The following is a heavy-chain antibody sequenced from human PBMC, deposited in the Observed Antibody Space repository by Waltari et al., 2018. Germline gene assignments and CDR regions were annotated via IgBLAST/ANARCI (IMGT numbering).Heavy chain of an antibody. CDR1: GHTLTKLS. CDR2: YDPSDDGT. Sequence: QVVLVQSGAEVKTPGASVKVSCKLSGHTLTKLSIHWVRPVPGKCLEGMGGYDPSDDGTIYAQKFQDRLIMTEDTSTETAYMDLPKLTSYDTALYYCAASRGEYYGRDYWGQGTLVTVSS. J-gene: IGHJ4*02. D-gene: IGHD3-10*01. V-gene: IGHV1-24*01. CDR3: AASRGEYYGRDY.